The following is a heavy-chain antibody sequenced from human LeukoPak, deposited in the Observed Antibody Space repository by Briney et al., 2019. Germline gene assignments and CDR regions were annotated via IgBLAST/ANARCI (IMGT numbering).Heavy chain of an antibody. D-gene: IGHD1-26*01. V-gene: IGHV3-30*18. Sequence: PGRSLRLSCAASGFTFSSYGMHWVRQAPGKGLEWVAVISYDGSNKYYADFVKGRFTISRDNSKNTLYLQMNSLRAEDTAVYYCAKDGNDFTYYFDYWGQGTLVTVSS. CDR3: AKDGNDFTYYFDY. CDR2: ISYDGSNK. J-gene: IGHJ4*02. CDR1: GFTFSSYG.